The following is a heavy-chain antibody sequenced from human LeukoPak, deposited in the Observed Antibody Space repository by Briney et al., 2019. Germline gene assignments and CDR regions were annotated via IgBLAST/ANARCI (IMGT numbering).Heavy chain of an antibody. J-gene: IGHJ3*02. Sequence: GGSLRLSCAASGFTFSSYWMYWVRQAPGEGLVWVSAIRSDGSQTFYADSVKGRFTISRDNAKNTLYLQMNSLRVEDTAVYFCAREADDFDNWGQGTMVTVSS. CDR3: AREADDFDN. CDR2: IRSDGSQT. CDR1: GFTFSSYW. V-gene: IGHV3-74*01.